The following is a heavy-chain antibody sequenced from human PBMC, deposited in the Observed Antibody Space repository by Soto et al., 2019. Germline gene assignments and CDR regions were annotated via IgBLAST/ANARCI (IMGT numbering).Heavy chain of an antibody. CDR3: ARRGGGSCHFDY. CDR1: GFTFSSYS. J-gene: IGHJ4*02. D-gene: IGHD2-15*01. CDR2: VSSSSSYI. V-gene: IGHV3-21*01. Sequence: GGALRLSCAASGFTFSSYSMNWVRQAPGKGLEWVSSVSSSSSYIYYADSVKGRFTISRDNAKNSLYLQMNSLRAEDTAVYYCARRGGGSCHFDYWGQGTLVTVSS.